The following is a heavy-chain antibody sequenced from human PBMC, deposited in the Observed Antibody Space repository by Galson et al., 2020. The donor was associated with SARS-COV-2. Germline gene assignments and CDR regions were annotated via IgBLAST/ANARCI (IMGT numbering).Heavy chain of an antibody. D-gene: IGHD3-10*01. CDR2: IYPGDSDT. CDR1: GYSFTSYW. Sequence: GESLKISCKGSGYSFTSYWIGWVRQLPGKGLEWMGIIYPGDSDTRYSPSFQGQVTISADKSISTAYLQWSSLKASDTAMYYCARVPLWFVELLHAFDYWGQGSLVTVSS. J-gene: IGHJ4*02. CDR3: ARVPLWFVELLHAFDY. V-gene: IGHV5-51*01.